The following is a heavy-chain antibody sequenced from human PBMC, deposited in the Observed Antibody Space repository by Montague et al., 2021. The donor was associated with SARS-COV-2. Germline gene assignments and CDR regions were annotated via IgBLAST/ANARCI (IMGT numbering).Heavy chain of an antibody. CDR2: IYSGGSST. CDR1: GFTLSSYA. Sequence: SLRLSCAASGFTLSSYAMSWFRQAPVKGLEWVSVIYSGGSSTYYADSVQGRFTISRDNSKNTLYLQMNSLRAEDAAVYYCAGGGYSYGVFDYWGQGTLVTVSS. CDR3: AGGGYSYGVFDY. D-gene: IGHD5-18*01. V-gene: IGHV3-23*03. J-gene: IGHJ4*02.